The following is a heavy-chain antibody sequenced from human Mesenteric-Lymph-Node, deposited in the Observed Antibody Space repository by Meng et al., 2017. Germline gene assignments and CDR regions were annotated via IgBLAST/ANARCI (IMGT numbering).Heavy chain of an antibody. Sequence: GESLKISCAASGLTFNTYEMSWVRQAPGKGLEWVSAISGGGGSTYYADSLKGRFTISRDNSKNTLYLQMNSLRAEDTAVYYCAKGEGAAVAGTGYFDYWGQGTLVTVSS. CDR1: GLTFNTYE. D-gene: IGHD6-19*01. J-gene: IGHJ4*02. CDR3: AKGEGAAVAGTGYFDY. V-gene: IGHV3-23*01. CDR2: ISGGGGST.